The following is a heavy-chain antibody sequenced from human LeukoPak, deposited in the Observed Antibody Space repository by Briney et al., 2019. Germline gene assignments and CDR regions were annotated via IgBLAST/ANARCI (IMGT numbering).Heavy chain of an antibody. CDR1: GGSISSSTYY. CDR3: APNNGYSYGFDY. CDR2: IYYSAST. Sequence: PSETLSLTCIVSGGSISSSTYYWGWIRQPPGKGLEWIGSIYYSASTYYNPSLKSRVTISVDTSKNQFSLKLSSVTAADTAVYYCAPNNGYSYGFDYWGQGTLVTVSS. V-gene: IGHV4-39*01. D-gene: IGHD5-18*01. J-gene: IGHJ4*02.